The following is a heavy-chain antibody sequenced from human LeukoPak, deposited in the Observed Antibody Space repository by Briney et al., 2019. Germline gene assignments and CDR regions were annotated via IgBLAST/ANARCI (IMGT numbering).Heavy chain of an antibody. CDR3: AKDFERGAFFDI. CDR2: ISGSGGST. D-gene: IGHD1-26*01. J-gene: IGHJ3*02. Sequence: GGSLRLSCAASGFTFSSYEMNWVRQAPGKGLEWVSAISGSGGSTYYADSVKGRFTISRDNSKNTLYLQMNSLRAEDTAVYYCAKDFERGAFFDIWGQGTMVTVSS. V-gene: IGHV3-23*01. CDR1: GFTFSSYE.